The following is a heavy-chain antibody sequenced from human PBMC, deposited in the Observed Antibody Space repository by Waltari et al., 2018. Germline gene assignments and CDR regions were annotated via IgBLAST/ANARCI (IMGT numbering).Heavy chain of an antibody. CDR2: IKQDGSEK. D-gene: IGHD3-10*01. CDR1: GFTFSSFW. CDR3: TRGGSMVRGGSIY. J-gene: IGHJ4*02. V-gene: IGHV3-7*01. Sequence: EVQLGESGGGLVQPGGSLSLSGAASGFTFSSFWMNWVRQAPGKGLEWVATIKQDGSEKDYVDSVNGRFTISRDNAKNSLFLQMSSLRAEDTAVYYCTRGGSMVRGGSIYWGQGTLVTVSS.